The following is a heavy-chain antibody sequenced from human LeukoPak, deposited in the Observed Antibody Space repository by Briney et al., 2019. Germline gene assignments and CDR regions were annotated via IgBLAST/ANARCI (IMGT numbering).Heavy chain of an antibody. J-gene: IGHJ6*02. CDR2: IYHSGVT. D-gene: IGHD3-10*01. CDR3: ARDRDGMGV. CDR1: GDSISSNNW. V-gene: IGHV4-4*02. Sequence: PSGTLSLTCAVSGDSISSNNWWTWVRQPPEKGLGWIGAIYHSGVTYYKPSLKSRVTISVDKSKNQFSLKLTSVTAADTAVYYCARDRDGMGVWGQGTTVTVSS.